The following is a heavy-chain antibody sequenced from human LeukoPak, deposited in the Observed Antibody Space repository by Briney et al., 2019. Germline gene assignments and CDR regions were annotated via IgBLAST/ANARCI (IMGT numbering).Heavy chain of an antibody. V-gene: IGHV1-46*01. J-gene: IGHJ5*02. CDR2: INPRGTST. CDR3: ATDLSGSSSS. CDR1: GYSFTSHY. Sequence: GASVKVSCKASGYSFTSHYMHWVRQAPGQGLEWMGLINPRGTSTIYAEKFQGRITMTEDTSTDTAYMELGSLRSEDTAVYYCATDLSGSSSSWGQGTLVTVSS. D-gene: IGHD6-13*01.